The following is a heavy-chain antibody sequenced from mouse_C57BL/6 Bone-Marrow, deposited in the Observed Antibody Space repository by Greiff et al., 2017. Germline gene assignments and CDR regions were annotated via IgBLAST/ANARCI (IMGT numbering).Heavy chain of an antibody. V-gene: IGHV1-50*01. D-gene: IGHD1-1*01. CDR3: ARYYYCSREVYAMDY. CDR2: IDPSDSYT. J-gene: IGHJ4*01. CDR1: GYTFTSYW. Sequence: QVQLQQPGAELVKPGASVKLSCKASGYTFTSYWMQWVKQRPGQGLEWIGEIDPSDSYTNYNQKFKGKATLTVDTSSSTAYMQLSSLTSEDSAVYYCARYYYCSREVYAMDYWGQGTSVTVSS.